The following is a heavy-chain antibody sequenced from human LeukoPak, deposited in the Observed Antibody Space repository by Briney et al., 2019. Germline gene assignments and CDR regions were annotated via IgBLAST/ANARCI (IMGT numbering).Heavy chain of an antibody. Sequence: SETLSLTCAVSGYSISSGYYWGWIRQPPGKGLEWIGSIYHSGSTYYNPSLKSRVTISVDTSKNQFSLKLRSVTAADTAVYYCARLPAGNYWGQGTLVTVSS. CDR1: GYSISSGYY. D-gene: IGHD2-2*01. J-gene: IGHJ4*02. CDR2: IYHSGST. CDR3: ARLPAGNY. V-gene: IGHV4-38-2*01.